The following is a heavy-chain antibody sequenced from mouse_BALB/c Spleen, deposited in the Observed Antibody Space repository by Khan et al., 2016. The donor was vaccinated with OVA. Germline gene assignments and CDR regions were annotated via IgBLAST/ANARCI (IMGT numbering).Heavy chain of an antibody. D-gene: IGHD1-1*01. CDR1: GYSFTSYW. Sequence: QVQLQQPGAELVRPGGSVKLSCKASGYSFTSYWMNWMKQRPGQGLEWIGIIHPSDSETRLNQKFEDKATLTVDKSSSTAYMQLSSPTSEDSAVYYDARGTTTSYWYFDVWGAGTTVTVSS. J-gene: IGHJ1*01. CDR3: ARGTTTSYWYFDV. CDR2: IHPSDSET. V-gene: IGHV1-61*01.